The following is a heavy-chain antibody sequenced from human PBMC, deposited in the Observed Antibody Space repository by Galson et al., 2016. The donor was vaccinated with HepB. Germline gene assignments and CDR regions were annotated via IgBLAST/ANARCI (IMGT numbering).Heavy chain of an antibody. Sequence: SLRLSCAASGFSVSGKYMSWARQAPGKGLEWVSAIFSGDATYYRDSVKGRFTISRDTSKNTLYLQMNNLRAEDPAIYYCEGYSDPCAIWGQGTMVTVSS. V-gene: IGHV3-53*01. CDR3: EGYSDPCAI. J-gene: IGHJ3*02. D-gene: IGHD3-22*01. CDR1: GFSVSGKY. CDR2: IFSGDAT.